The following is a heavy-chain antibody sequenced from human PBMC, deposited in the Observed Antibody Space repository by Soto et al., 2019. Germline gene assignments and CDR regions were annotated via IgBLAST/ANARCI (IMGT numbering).Heavy chain of an antibody. CDR3: ARRGAYDILTGRSWFDP. D-gene: IGHD3-9*01. CDR1: GGSISSYY. J-gene: IGHJ5*02. V-gene: IGHV4-59*08. Sequence: PSETLSLTCTVSGGSISSYYWSWIRQPPGKGLEWIGYIYYSGSTNYNPSLKSRVTISVDTSKNQFSLKLSSVTAADTAVYYCARRGAYDILTGRSWFDPRGQGTLVTVSS. CDR2: IYYSGST.